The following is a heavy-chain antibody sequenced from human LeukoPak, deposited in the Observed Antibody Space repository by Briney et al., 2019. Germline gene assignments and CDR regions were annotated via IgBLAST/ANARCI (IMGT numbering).Heavy chain of an antibody. CDR1: GGSISSYY. J-gene: IGHJ6*02. CDR2: IYYSGST. Sequence: SETLSLTCTVSGGSISSYYWTWIRQPPGKGLEWIGYIYYSGSTNYNPSLKSRVTISVDTSKNQFSLKLSSVTAADTAVYYCARHYYYYGMDVWGQGTTVTVSS. CDR3: ARHYYYYGMDV. V-gene: IGHV4-59*01.